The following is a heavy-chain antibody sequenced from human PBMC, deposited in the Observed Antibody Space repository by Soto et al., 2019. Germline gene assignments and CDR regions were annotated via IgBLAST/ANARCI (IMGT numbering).Heavy chain of an antibody. Sequence: QVQLVESGGGVVQPGRSLRLSCAGSGFIFSSYGMHWVRQAPGKGLEWVAVISYDGSEKYYADSVKGRFTIFRDNSKNTXXLQMNSLRAEDTAVYYCAKDRYYFDSSGYYFYFDYWGQGTLATVSS. V-gene: IGHV3-30*18. CDR3: AKDRYYFDSSGYYFYFDY. CDR2: ISYDGSEK. D-gene: IGHD3-22*01. J-gene: IGHJ4*02. CDR1: GFIFSSYG.